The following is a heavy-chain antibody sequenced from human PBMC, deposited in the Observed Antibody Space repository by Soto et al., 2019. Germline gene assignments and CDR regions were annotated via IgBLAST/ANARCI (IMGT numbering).Heavy chain of an antibody. CDR1: EGCLGNFF. CDR2: TFYGVNT. V-gene: IGHV4-59*01. J-gene: IGHJ4*02. Sequence: WGAPFLPRKGSEGCLGNFFRGLFPQAPGKRLEWIGYTFYGVNTKYNPSLERRVTLSADTSKNQLSLKLTSVTSADTAIYYCASLNTAVALGLDNWGQGVPVTVSS. D-gene: IGHD6-19*01. CDR3: ASLNTAVALGLDN.